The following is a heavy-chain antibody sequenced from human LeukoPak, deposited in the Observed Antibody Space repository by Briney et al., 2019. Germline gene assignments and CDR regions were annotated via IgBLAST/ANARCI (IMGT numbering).Heavy chain of an antibody. D-gene: IGHD5-18*01. Sequence: GGSLRLSCAASGFTFSSYEMNWVRQAPGEGLEWVSYISSSGSTIYYADSVKGRFISSRDNTKNSLYLQMNSLRAEDTAIYYCARVGYSYGYSFDYWGQGTLVTVSS. CDR1: GFTFSSYE. V-gene: IGHV3-48*03. CDR3: ARVGYSYGYSFDY. J-gene: IGHJ4*02. CDR2: ISSSGSTI.